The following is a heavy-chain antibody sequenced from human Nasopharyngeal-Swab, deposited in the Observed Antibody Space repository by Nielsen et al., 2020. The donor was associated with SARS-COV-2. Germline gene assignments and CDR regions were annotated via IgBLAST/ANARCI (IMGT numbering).Heavy chain of an antibody. J-gene: IGHJ5*02. D-gene: IGHD3-22*01. CDR2: IYYSGST. Sequence: PGKGLEWIGYIYYSGSTYYNPSLKSRVTISVDTSKNQSSLKLSSVTAADTAVYYCARDYYDSSGYYGGFDPWGQGTLVTVSS. V-gene: IGHV4-30-4*01. CDR3: ARDYYDSSGYYGGFDP.